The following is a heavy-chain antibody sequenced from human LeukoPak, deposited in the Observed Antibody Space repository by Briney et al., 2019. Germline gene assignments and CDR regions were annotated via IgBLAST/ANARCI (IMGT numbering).Heavy chain of an antibody. V-gene: IGHV3-66*01. Sequence: GGSLRLSCAASGFSVNGNYWHWVRQAPGKRPQWISIIYSDGKTLYADSVRGRFTFSRDNSKNTLYLQMYSLRVEDTAVYFSAGGDYPLTYWGQGSLVTVSS. D-gene: IGHD4-17*01. J-gene: IGHJ4*02. CDR3: AGGDYPLTY. CDR1: GFSVNGNY. CDR2: IYSDGKT.